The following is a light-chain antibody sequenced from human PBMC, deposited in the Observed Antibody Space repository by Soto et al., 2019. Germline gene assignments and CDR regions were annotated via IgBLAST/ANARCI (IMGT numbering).Light chain of an antibody. J-gene: IGKJ1*01. CDR1: QSISSR. CDR2: RAS. CDR3: QHYNSHSRT. Sequence: DILMTQSPSTLSASLGDRVTISCRASQSISSRLAWYQQKPGKAPKLLIYRASTVVSGVPSRFSGSGSGTEFTLTSISLQADEFASYYWQHYNSHSRTFGQGTKVDIK. V-gene: IGKV1-5*03.